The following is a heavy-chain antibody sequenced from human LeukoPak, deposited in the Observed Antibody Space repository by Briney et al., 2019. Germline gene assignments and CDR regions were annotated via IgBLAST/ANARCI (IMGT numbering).Heavy chain of an antibody. V-gene: IGHV1-46*01. CDR3: ARDLSDGVGILWDH. Sequence: ASVKVFCKASGYTFAIYYIHWVRQTPGQGLEWMGIINPGGGSTNYAQKFQGRVTMTRETSTSTVYMELSSLRSEDTAVYYCARDLSDGVGILWDHWGQGTLVTVSS. CDR1: GYTFAIYY. D-gene: IGHD2-21*01. J-gene: IGHJ4*02. CDR2: INPGGGST.